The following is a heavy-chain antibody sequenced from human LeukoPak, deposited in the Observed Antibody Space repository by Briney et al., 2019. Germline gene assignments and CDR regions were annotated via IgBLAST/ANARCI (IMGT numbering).Heavy chain of an antibody. V-gene: IGHV3-74*01. CDR2: IKSDGST. Sequence: GGSLRLSCAASGFTFSSYWMHWVRQAPGKGLVWVSRIKSDGSTNYSDSVKGRFTISRDNAKNTVSLQKNRLRGEDTGVYYCARAPSEIGGYYPEYFRHWGQGTLVTVSS. J-gene: IGHJ1*01. CDR3: ARAPSEIGGYYPEYFRH. D-gene: IGHD3-22*01. CDR1: GFTFSSYW.